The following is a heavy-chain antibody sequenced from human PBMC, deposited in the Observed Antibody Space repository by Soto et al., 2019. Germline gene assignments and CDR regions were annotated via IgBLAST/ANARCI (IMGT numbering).Heavy chain of an antibody. J-gene: IGHJ4*02. V-gene: IGHV3-7*03. CDR3: TSRPSGMTYHAVFDF. CDR2: IKPDGSET. D-gene: IGHD2-21*02. Sequence: GSLRLSCAAXGLTFSGHWMTWVRQTPGEGLQWVAAIKPDGSETFYVDSVKGRFTISRDNARNSLFLQMDSLRAEDTAVYYCTSRPSGMTYHAVFDFWGQGTLVTVSS. CDR1: GLTFSGHW.